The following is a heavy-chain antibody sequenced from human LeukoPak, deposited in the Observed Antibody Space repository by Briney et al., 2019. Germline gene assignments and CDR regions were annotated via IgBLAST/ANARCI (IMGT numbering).Heavy chain of an antibody. J-gene: IGHJ5*02. D-gene: IGHD3-22*01. Sequence: ASVKVSCKASGYTFTNYGISWVRQAPGQGLEWMGWISAYNGNTNYAQKLQGRVTMTTDTSTSTAYMELSSLRSEDTAVYYCARVFYYDGSDYRNWFDPWGQGTLVTVSS. CDR1: GYTFTNYG. CDR3: ARVFYYDGSDYRNWFDP. V-gene: IGHV1-18*01. CDR2: ISAYNGNT.